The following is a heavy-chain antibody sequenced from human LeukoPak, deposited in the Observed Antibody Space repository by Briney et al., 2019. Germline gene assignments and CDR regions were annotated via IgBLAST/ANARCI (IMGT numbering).Heavy chain of an antibody. D-gene: IGHD3-16*01. CDR2: IYYFGIT. V-gene: IGHV4-59*01. J-gene: IGHJ5*02. CDR1: GDSLGSYY. Sequence: SETLSLTCSVSGDSLGSYYWSWIRQPPGKGLEWIGYIYYFGITNYNPSLKSRVTMSVDTSKNQFSLILSSVTAADTAVYYCARSSILTTFGGVTAGWFDPWGQGTLVTVSS. CDR3: ARSSILTTFGGVTAGWFDP.